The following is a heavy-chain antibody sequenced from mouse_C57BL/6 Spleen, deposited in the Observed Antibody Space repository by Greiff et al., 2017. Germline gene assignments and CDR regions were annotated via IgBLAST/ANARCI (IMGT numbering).Heavy chain of an antibody. CDR1: GYTFTSYW. J-gene: IGHJ4*01. V-gene: IGHV1-69*01. CDR2: IDPSDSYT. D-gene: IGHD1-1*01. CDR3: ARGATVSYAMDY. Sequence: QVQLQQSGAELVMPGASVKLSCKASGYTFTSYWMHWVKQRPGQGLEWIGEIDPSDSYTNYNQKFKGKSTLTVDKSSSTAYMQLSSLTSEDSAVYYSARGATVSYAMDYWGQGTSVTVSS.